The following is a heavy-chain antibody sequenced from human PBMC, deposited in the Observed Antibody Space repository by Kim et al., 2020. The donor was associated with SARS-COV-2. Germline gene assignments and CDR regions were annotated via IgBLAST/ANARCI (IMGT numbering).Heavy chain of an antibody. CDR3: VKEGSGRGSLLGYFFES. CDR1: GYSITNGYF. J-gene: IGHJ5*01. CDR2: IPSGTT. Sequence: SETLSLTCSVSGYSITNGYFWGWVRQPPGKGLEWIGVIPSGTTYYNPSLKSRVTMSVKTSKNQFSLKLTSVTAADTATYYCVKEGSGRGSLLGYFFESWG. V-gene: IGHV4-38-2*01. D-gene: IGHD6-25*01.